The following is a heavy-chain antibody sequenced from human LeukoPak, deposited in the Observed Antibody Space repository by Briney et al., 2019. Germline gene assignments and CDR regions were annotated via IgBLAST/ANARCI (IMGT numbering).Heavy chain of an antibody. J-gene: IGHJ6*03. CDR3: ARDPYSGNYGDYYYYYMDV. CDR2: ITSSSSYI. V-gene: IGHV3-21*01. CDR1: GFTFNTYN. D-gene: IGHD1-26*01. Sequence: GESLRLSCVASGFTFNTYNMNWVRQAPGKGLEWVSSITSSSSYIYYADSVKGRFTISRDNAKSSLYLQMNSLRDGDTAVYYCARDPYSGNYGDYYYYYMDVWGKGTTVTISS.